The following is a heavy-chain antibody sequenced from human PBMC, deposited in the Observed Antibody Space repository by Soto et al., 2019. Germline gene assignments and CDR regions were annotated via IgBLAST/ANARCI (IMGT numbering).Heavy chain of an antibody. CDR2: INHSGST. Sequence: PSETLSLTCAVYGGSFSGYYWSWIRQPPGKGLEWIGEINHSGSTNYNPSLKSRVTISVDTSKNQFSLKLSSVTAADTAVYYCARVRPVLIWFGEKKDFDYWGRGTLVTVSS. CDR1: GGSFSGYY. J-gene: IGHJ4*01. V-gene: IGHV4-34*01. D-gene: IGHD3-10*01. CDR3: ARVRPVLIWFGEKKDFDY.